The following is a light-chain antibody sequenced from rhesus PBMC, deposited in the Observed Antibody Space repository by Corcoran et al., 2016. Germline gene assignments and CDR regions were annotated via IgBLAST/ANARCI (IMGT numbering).Light chain of an antibody. CDR2: YAS. CDR1: QGISSY. Sequence: DIQMTQSPSSLSASVGDTVTITCRASQGISSYLAWYQQQPGKAPKPLIYYASNLESGVPARLTGSGSGTEFTLTISSRQPEDFATYYCQQYNSAPLTFGGGTKVEIK. J-gene: IGKJ4*01. V-gene: IGKV1-37*01. CDR3: QQYNSAPLT.